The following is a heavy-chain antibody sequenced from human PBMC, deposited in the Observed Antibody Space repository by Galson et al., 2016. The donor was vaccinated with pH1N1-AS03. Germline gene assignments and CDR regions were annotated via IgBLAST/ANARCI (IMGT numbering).Heavy chain of an antibody. CDR1: GGTFSSYA. D-gene: IGHD3-22*01. CDR3: ALTNYYDKVGYYYY. CDR2: IIPILGIP. Sequence: SVKVSCKASGGTFSSYAISWVRQAPGQGLEWMGRIIPILGIPNYAQKLQGRVTITADGSTTTAYMELSSLTSEDTAVYYCALTNYYDKVGYYYYWGQGTLVTVSS. V-gene: IGHV1-69*04. J-gene: IGHJ4*02.